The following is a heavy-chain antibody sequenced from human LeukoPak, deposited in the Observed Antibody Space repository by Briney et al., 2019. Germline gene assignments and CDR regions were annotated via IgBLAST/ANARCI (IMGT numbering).Heavy chain of an antibody. CDR3: AKGATRRSFDY. CDR2: IYPGDSDT. Sequence: GESLKISCQGSGFTFTTSWIGWVRQLPGKGLEWMGIIYPGDSDTRYSPSFQGQVTISADKSISTAYLQWSSLKASDTAMYYCAKGATRRSFDYWGQGTLVTVSS. V-gene: IGHV5-51*01. D-gene: IGHD5-24*01. J-gene: IGHJ4*02. CDR1: GFTFTTSW.